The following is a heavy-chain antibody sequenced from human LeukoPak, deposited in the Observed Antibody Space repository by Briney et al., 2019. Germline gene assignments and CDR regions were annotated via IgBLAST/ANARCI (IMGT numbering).Heavy chain of an antibody. Sequence: SETLSLTCTVSGGSISSYYWSWIRQPPGKGLEWIGYIYYSGSTNYNPSLKSRVTISVDTSKNQFSLKLSSVTAADTAVYYCARQNDGPAVYYGMDVRGQGTTVTVSS. CDR2: IYYSGST. J-gene: IGHJ6*02. CDR1: GGSISSYY. D-gene: IGHD2-2*01. CDR3: ARQNDGPAVYYGMDV. V-gene: IGHV4-59*08.